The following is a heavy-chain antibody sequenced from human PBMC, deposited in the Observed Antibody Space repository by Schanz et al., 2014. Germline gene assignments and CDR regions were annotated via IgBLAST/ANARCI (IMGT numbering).Heavy chain of an antibody. CDR3: ARGVLGSGYRQQYYFDH. CDR2: MYYSGST. V-gene: IGHV4-59*12. CDR1: GGSISSYY. Sequence: QVQLQESGPGLVKPSETLSLTCTVSGGSISSYYWIWIRQPPGKGLEWIGYMYYSGSTNYNPSLNSRVTISVDTSKNQFSLKVTSVTPADTAVYYCARGVLGSGYRQQYYFDHWGQGTLVTVSS. D-gene: IGHD3-3*01. J-gene: IGHJ4*02.